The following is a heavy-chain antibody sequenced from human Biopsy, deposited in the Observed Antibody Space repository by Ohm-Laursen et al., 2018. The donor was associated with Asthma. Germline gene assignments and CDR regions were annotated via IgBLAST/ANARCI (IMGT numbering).Heavy chain of an antibody. D-gene: IGHD3-9*01. V-gene: IGHV1-3*01. CDR2: LNAGDGNT. CDR1: GYTFIHFA. J-gene: IGHJ3*01. CDR3: ARTYYDFLTGQVNDAFAL. Sequence: ASVTVSCKASGYTFIHFAIHWVRQAPGQRLEWMGWLNAGDGNTKYSQKFQGRVTITRDTSASTAYMDLRSLRSEDTAMYYCARTYYDFLTGQVNDAFALWGQGTMVTVSS.